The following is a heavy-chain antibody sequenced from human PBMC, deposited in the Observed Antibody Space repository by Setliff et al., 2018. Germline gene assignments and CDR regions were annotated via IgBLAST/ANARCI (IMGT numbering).Heavy chain of an antibody. CDR2: INTNTGNP. CDR3: ARASRFGTIKYRSDYYMDV. J-gene: IGHJ6*03. Sequence: ASVKVSCKASGYTFTTYAISWMRQAPGQGLEWMGWINTNTGNPSYAQGFTGRFVFSSDTSVSTAYLQISSLKAEDTALYYCARASRFGTIKYRSDYYMDVWGKGTTVTVSS. D-gene: IGHD3-10*01. CDR1: GYTFTTYA. V-gene: IGHV7-4-1*02.